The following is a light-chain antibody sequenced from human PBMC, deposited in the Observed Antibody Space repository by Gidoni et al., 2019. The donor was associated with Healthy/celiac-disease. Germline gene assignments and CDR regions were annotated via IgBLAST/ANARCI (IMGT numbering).Light chain of an antibody. V-gene: IGLV2-14*03. CDR2: DVS. CDR3: SSYTSSSTLGYV. CDR1: SSDVGGYHY. Sequence: QSALTQPASVSGSPGQSITISCTGNSSDVGGYHYVSWYQQHPGKAPKLMIYDVSNRPSGVSNRFSGSKSGNTASLTISGLQAEDEADYYCSSYTSSSTLGYVFGTGTKVTVL. J-gene: IGLJ1*01.